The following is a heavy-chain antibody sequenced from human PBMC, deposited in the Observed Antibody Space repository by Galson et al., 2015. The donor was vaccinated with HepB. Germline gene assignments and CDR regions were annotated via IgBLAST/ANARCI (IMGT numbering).Heavy chain of an antibody. CDR2: INHKGST. CDR3: AREKERVTIFGVVIIPGAFDI. J-gene: IGHJ3*02. CDR1: GGSFSGYY. Sequence: LSLTCAVYGGSFSGYYWSWIRQPPGKGLEWIGEINHKGSTNYNPSLKSRVTISVDTSKNQFSLKLSSVTAADTAVYYCAREKERVTIFGVVIIPGAFDIWGQGTMVTVSS. D-gene: IGHD3-3*01. V-gene: IGHV4-34*01.